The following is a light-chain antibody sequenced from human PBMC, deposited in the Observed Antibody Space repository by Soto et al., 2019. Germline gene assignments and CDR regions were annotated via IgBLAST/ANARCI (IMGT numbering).Light chain of an antibody. V-gene: IGLV2-14*01. Sequence: QSALTQPASVSGSPGQSITISCTGTSSDVGGYNYVSWYQHHPGKAPKLMIYEVSNRPSGVSNRFSGPKSGNTASLTISGLQAEDEAAYYCTSYTSSSTYVFGTGTKPTVL. CDR3: TSYTSSSTYV. CDR1: SSDVGGYNY. J-gene: IGLJ1*01. CDR2: EVS.